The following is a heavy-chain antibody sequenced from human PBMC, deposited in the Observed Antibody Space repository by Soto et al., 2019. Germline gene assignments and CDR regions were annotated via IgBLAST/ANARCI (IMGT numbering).Heavy chain of an antibody. V-gene: IGHV1-69*12. CDR1: GGTFSSSA. CDR3: ARDKGRQQLGGNYYYITDI. Sequence: QVQLVQSGAEVKKPGSSVKVSCKASGGTFSSSAFSWVRQAPGQGLEWMGGIIPLFRTPDYGQRFQGRVTITADESAGTVYMELRGLRSEDTAVYFSARDKGRQQLGGNYYYITDIWGQGTTVTVSS. CDR2: IIPLFRTP. J-gene: IGHJ6*02. D-gene: IGHD3-3*02.